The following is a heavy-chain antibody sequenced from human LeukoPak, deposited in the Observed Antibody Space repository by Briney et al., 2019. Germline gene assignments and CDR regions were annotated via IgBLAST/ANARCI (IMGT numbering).Heavy chain of an antibody. D-gene: IGHD5-18*01. V-gene: IGHV3-48*03. CDR2: ISSSGSTI. J-gene: IGHJ4*02. Sequence: GGSLRLSCAASGFTFSSYEMNWVRQAPGKGLEWVSYISSSGSTIYYADSVKGRFTISRDNAKNSLYLQMNSLRAEDTAVYYCARFYGYSCGQDCWGQGTLVTVSS. CDR3: ARFYGYSCGQDC. CDR1: GFTFSSYE.